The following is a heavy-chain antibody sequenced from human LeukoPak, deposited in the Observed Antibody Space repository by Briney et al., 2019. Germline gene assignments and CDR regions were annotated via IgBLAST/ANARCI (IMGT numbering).Heavy chain of an antibody. V-gene: IGHV4-34*01. CDR2: INHSGST. CDR3: ARLHVTAAAEGAFDY. CDR1: GGSFSGYY. D-gene: IGHD6-13*01. Sequence: SGTLSLTCAVYGGSFSGYYWSWIRQPPGKGLEWIGEINHSGSTNYNPSLKSRVTISVDTSKNQFSLKLSSVTAADTAVYYCARLHVTAAAEGAFDYWGQGTLVTVSS. J-gene: IGHJ4*02.